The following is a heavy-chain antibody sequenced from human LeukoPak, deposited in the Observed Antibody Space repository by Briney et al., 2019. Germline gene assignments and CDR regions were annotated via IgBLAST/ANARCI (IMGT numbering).Heavy chain of an antibody. J-gene: IGHJ4*02. CDR3: ANDSINRWLVPKNFDY. Sequence: GGSLRLSCAASGFTFSSYAMSWVRQAPGKGLEWVSAISGSGGSTYYADSVKGRFTISRDNSKNTLYLQMNSLRAEDTAVYYCANDSINRWLVPKNFDYWGQGTLVTASS. D-gene: IGHD6-19*01. CDR1: GFTFSSYA. CDR2: ISGSGGST. V-gene: IGHV3-23*01.